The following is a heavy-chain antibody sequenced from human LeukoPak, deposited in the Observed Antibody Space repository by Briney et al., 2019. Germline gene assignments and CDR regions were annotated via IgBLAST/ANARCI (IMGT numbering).Heavy chain of an antibody. V-gene: IGHV1-8*01. J-gene: IGHJ4*02. CDR3: AKDLGVFQFDY. CDR1: GYTFTSYD. D-gene: IGHD2-21*01. CDR2: MNPSSGNT. Sequence: ASVKVSCKASGYTFTSYDINWVRQATGQGLEWMGWMNPSSGNTGYAQKFQGRVTMTRNTSISTAYMELSSLRAEDTAVYYCAKDLGVFQFDYWGQGTLVTVSS.